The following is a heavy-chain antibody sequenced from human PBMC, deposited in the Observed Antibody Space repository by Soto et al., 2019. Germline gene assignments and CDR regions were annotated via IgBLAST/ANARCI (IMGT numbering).Heavy chain of an antibody. J-gene: IGHJ4*02. CDR1: GFTVSSTNY. Sequence: EVQVVESGGGLIQPGGSLRLSCVVSGFTVSSTNYMSWVRQAPGKGLEWVSVIYSGGTTFYADSVKGRFTISRDNSKNPLYVQMNSLRAEDTAVYYCHGYGYWGQGTLVTVSS. D-gene: IGHD5-12*01. CDR3: HGYGY. CDR2: IYSGGTT. V-gene: IGHV3-53*01.